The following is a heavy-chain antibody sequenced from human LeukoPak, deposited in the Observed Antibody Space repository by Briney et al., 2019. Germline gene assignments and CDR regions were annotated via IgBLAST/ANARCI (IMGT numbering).Heavy chain of an antibody. J-gene: IGHJ4*02. CDR3: ARIPYASSSGGVY. V-gene: IGHV4-4*02. CDR1: GGSISSSNW. Sequence: SETLSLTCAVSGGSISSSNWWCWVRQPPGKGLEWIGEIYYSGSTNYNPSLKSRVTISLDKSKNQFSLKLSPVTAADTAVYYCARIPYASSSGGVYWGQGTLVTVSS. CDR2: IYYSGST. D-gene: IGHD6-6*01.